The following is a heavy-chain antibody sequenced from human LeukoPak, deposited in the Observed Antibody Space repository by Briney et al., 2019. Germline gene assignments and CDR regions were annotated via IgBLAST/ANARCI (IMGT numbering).Heavy chain of an antibody. CDR1: GGSISSGDYY. D-gene: IGHD5-24*01. Sequence: PLETLSLTCTVSGGSISSGDYYWSWIRQPPGKGLEWIGYIYYSGSTYYNPSLKSRVTISVDTSKNQFSLKLSSVTAADTAVYYCARERGDGYNWFDPWGQGTLVTVSS. V-gene: IGHV4-30-4*08. J-gene: IGHJ5*02. CDR3: ARERGDGYNWFDP. CDR2: IYYSGST.